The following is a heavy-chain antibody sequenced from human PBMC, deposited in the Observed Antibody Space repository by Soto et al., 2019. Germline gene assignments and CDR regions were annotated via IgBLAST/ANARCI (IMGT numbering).Heavy chain of an antibody. D-gene: IGHD2-15*01. CDR1: GGTFSSYT. J-gene: IGHJ3*02. Sequence: SVKVSCKASGGTFSSYTISWVRQAPGQGLEWMGRIIPILGITNYAQKFQGRVTLTMDTSTRTVYMELSSLRFDDTAVYYCARVCGGSCYSDAFDIWGQGTMVTVSS. CDR2: IIPILGIT. CDR3: ARVCGGSCYSDAFDI. V-gene: IGHV1-69*02.